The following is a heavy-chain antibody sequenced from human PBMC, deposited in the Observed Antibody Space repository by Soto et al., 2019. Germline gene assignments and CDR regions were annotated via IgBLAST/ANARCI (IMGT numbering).Heavy chain of an antibody. Sequence: GGSLRLSCAASGFTFSTYSMNWVRQAPGKGLEWVSSITSSGSYIYYAGSVKGRFTISRDNAKNSLYLQMNFLRAEDTAVYYCAREEWSGFRKGAFDIWGQGTMVTVSS. J-gene: IGHJ3*02. CDR3: AREEWSGFRKGAFDI. D-gene: IGHD3-3*01. V-gene: IGHV3-21*01. CDR2: ITSSGSYI. CDR1: GFTFSTYS.